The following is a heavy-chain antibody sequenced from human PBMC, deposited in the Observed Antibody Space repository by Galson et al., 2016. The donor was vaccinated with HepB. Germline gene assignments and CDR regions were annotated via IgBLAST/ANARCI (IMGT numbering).Heavy chain of an antibody. D-gene: IGHD6-13*01. CDR1: GFRFRTYT. CDR2: IRGSDDGT. Sequence: SLRLSCAASGFRFRTYTMGWVRLAPGRGLECVSSIRGSDDGTYYADSVEGRFTISRDSSKNTLYLQMNTLSAADTAVYYCATDTFYSKRWIDFDYWGQGTLVTVSS. CDR3: ATDTFYSKRWIDFDY. V-gene: IGHV3-23*01. J-gene: IGHJ4*02.